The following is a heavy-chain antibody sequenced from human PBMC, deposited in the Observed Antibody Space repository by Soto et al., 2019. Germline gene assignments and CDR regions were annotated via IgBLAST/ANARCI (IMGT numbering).Heavy chain of an antibody. CDR3: ARVGLTDNWFDP. CDR1: GEYFSGYY. V-gene: IGHV4-59*01. J-gene: IGHJ5*02. Sequence: SETLSLTCAVHGEYFSGYYWNWIRQPPGKGLEWIGYIYYIGSTNYNPSLKSRVTISVDTSKNQFSLKLSSVTAADTAVYYCARVGLTDNWFDPWGQGTLVTVSS. CDR2: IYYIGST. D-gene: IGHD6-19*01.